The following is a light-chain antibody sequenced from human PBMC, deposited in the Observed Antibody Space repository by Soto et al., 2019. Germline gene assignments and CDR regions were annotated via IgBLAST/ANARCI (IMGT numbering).Light chain of an antibody. CDR1: QIVSSSY. CDR3: QQHGSSPPSWT. Sequence: EIVLTQSPGTLSLSPGERATLFCRVSQIVSSSYLAWYQQKPGQAPRLLIYGASSRATGIPDRFSGSGSGTDFTLTISRLEPEDFAVYDCQQHGSSPPSWTFGQGTKVEIK. V-gene: IGKV3-20*01. J-gene: IGKJ1*01. CDR2: GAS.